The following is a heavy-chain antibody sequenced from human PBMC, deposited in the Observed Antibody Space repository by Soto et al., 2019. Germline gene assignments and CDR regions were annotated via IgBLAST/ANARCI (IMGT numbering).Heavy chain of an antibody. Sequence: QVQLVQSGAEVKKPGSSVKVSCKASGGTFSSYAISWVRQAPGQGLEWMGGIIPIFGTANYAQKFQGRVTITADESTSTAYMELSSLRSEDTAVYYCSRTTVEMATIWIPAYNWFDPWGQGTLVTVSS. CDR2: IIPIFGTA. CDR3: SRTTVEMATIWIPAYNWFDP. D-gene: IGHD5-12*01. CDR1: GGTFSSYA. J-gene: IGHJ5*02. V-gene: IGHV1-69*01.